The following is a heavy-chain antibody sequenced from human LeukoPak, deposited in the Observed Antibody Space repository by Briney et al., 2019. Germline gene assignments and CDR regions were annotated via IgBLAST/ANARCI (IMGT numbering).Heavy chain of an antibody. CDR3: ARHGRDGYNYGPVVYY. V-gene: IGHV4-39*01. D-gene: IGHD5-24*01. J-gene: IGHJ4*02. Sequence: PSETLSLTCTVSGGSISSSSYYWGWIRQSPGKGLEWIGSMYYRGSTYYNPSLKSRVTLSVDTPKIQFSLKLSSVTAADTAVYYCARHGRDGYNYGPVVYYWGQGTLVTVSS. CDR1: GGSISSSSYY. CDR2: MYYRGST.